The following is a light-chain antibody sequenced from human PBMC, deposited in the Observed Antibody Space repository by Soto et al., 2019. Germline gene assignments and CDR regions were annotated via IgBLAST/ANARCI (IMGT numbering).Light chain of an antibody. J-gene: IGLJ1*01. CDR1: SSDVGGYIY. V-gene: IGLV2-14*01. Sequence: QSALTQPASVSGSPGQSITISCTGTSSDVGGYIYVSWYQQHPGKAPKLMIYDVTSRPSGVSYRFSGSKSGNTAYLTIYGLQAEDEADYYCSSYTTSSSYAFGTGTKVTVL. CDR2: DVT. CDR3: SSYTTSSSYA.